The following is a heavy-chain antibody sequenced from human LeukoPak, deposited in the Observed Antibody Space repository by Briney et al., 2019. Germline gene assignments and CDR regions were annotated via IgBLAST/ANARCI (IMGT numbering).Heavy chain of an antibody. V-gene: IGHV1-69*05. CDR3: ARMSVRGVIDGWAYPQHNAFDI. D-gene: IGHD3-10*01. CDR2: IIPIFGTA. Sequence: ASVKVSCKASGGTFSSYAISWVRQASGQGLEWMGGIIPIFGTANYAQKLQGRVTITTDESTSTAYMGLSSLRSEDTAVYYCARMSVRGVIDGWAYPQHNAFDIWGQGTMVTVSS. CDR1: GGTFSSYA. J-gene: IGHJ3*02.